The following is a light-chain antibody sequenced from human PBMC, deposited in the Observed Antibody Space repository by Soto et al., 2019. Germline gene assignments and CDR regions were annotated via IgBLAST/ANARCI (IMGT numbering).Light chain of an antibody. CDR3: QHYNSYSEA. CDR1: QSISSW. Sequence: IHRTHSPSTLSATVLYRVTITFLASQSISSWLAWQQQKPGKAPKLLIYKASSLESGVPSRFSGSGSGTEFTLTISSLQPDDFATYYCQHYNSYSEAFGQGTKVDIK. J-gene: IGKJ1*01. V-gene: IGKV1-5*03. CDR2: KAS.